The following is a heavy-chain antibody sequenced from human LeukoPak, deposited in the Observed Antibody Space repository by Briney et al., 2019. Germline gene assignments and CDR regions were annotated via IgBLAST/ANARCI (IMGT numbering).Heavy chain of an antibody. D-gene: IGHD5-12*01. CDR1: GYTFTGYY. V-gene: IGHV1-2*02. CDR2: INPNSGGT. J-gene: IGHJ4*02. Sequence: EASVKVSCKASGYTFTGYYMHWVRQAPGQGLEWMGWINPNSGGTNYAQKFQGRVTMTRDTSISTAYMVLSRLRSDDTAVYYCATLYSGYDVFDYWGQGTLVTVSS. CDR3: ATLYSGYDVFDY.